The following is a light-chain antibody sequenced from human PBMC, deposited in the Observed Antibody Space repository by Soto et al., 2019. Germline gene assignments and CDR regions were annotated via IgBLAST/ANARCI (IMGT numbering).Light chain of an antibody. CDR2: GAS. Sequence: IMITQSPSTLSVYRGEIATLSCRASQSISSKLAWYQQKPGQAPRLLIYGASSRATGIPARFSGSGSETEFTLTISSLQSEDFAVYYCQQYNNWPRTFGQGTKVDIK. CDR3: QQYNNWPRT. V-gene: IGKV3-15*01. J-gene: IGKJ1*01. CDR1: QSISSK.